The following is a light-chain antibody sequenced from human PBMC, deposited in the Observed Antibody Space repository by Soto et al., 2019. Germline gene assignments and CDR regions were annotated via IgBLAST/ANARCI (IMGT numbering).Light chain of an antibody. CDR1: QTISSY. Sequence: DIQMTQSPSSLSASVGDRVTITCRASQTISSYLNWYQQKPGKAPKILIYGVSNLQSGVPSRFSGGGSGTAFTLTISSLQPEDSATYYCQQGSSSPWTFGQGTKMEIK. CDR3: QQGSSSPWT. CDR2: GVS. J-gene: IGKJ1*01. V-gene: IGKV1-39*01.